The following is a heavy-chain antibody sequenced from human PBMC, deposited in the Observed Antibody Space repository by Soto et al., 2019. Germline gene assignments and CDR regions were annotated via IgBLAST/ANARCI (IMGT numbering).Heavy chain of an antibody. Sequence: QVQVMQSGAEVKKPGDSVKVSCKASGYIFSDYGMNWVRQAPGQGLEWMGWISGYSGNANLAQKFQGRVTMTTDKSTRTAYRELRRLRSDDTAVYYCARRTSGTTWGESDYWGQGTLVTVSS. CDR1: GYIFSDYG. V-gene: IGHV1-18*04. J-gene: IGHJ4*02. CDR3: ARRTSGTTWGESDY. D-gene: IGHD4-17*01. CDR2: ISGYSGNA.